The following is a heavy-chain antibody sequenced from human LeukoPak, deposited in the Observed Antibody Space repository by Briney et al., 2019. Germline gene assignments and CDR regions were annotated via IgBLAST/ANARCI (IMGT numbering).Heavy chain of an antibody. Sequence: GSSVKVSCKASGGIFSSYAISWVRQAPGQGLEWMGGIIPIFGTANYAQKFQGRVTITTDESTSTAYMELSSLRSEDTAVYYFARERAQYGDYGYFDHWGRGTLVTVSS. CDR3: ARERAQYGDYGYFDH. D-gene: IGHD4-17*01. V-gene: IGHV1-69*05. CDR2: IIPIFGTA. J-gene: IGHJ2*01. CDR1: GGIFSSYA.